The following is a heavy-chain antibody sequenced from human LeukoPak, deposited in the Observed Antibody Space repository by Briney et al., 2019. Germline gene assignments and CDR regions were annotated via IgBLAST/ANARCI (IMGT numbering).Heavy chain of an antibody. D-gene: IGHD3-22*01. J-gene: IGHJ3*02. CDR2: INPTRGDT. CDR1: GFPFTGHY. V-gene: IGHV1-2*02. CDR3: ARDHTYYYDSSSYVDDALDI. Sequence: ASVKVSCKSSGFPFTGHYMHWVRQAPGQGLEWIGYINPTRGDTYYSEKFRGRVTMTRDTSNRTAYMELNRLSSDDTAVYFCARDHTYYYDSSSYVDDALDIWGQGTMVTVFS.